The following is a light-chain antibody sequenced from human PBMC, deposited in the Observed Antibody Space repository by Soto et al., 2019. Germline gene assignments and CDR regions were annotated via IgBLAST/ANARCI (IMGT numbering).Light chain of an antibody. V-gene: IGKV1-5*01. J-gene: IGKJ1*01. CDR2: DAS. CDR3: QQYNSYST. CDR1: QSISSW. Sequence: DIQMTQSPSTLSASVGDRVTITCRASQSISSWLAWYQQKPGKAPKLLIYDASSLESGVPSRFSGSGSGTEFTLTFSSLQPDDFATYTCQQYNSYSTFGQGTKVEIK.